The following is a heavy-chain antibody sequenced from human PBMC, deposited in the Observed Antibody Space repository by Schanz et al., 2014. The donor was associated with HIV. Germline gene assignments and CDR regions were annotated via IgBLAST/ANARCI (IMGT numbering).Heavy chain of an antibody. CDR1: GFTFSSYG. V-gene: IGHV3-33*01. J-gene: IGHJ6*02. CDR2: LWHDGTNK. Sequence: QVQLVESGGGVVQPGRSLRLSCAASGFTFSSYGMHWVRQAPGKGLEWVAVLWHDGTNKYYVDSVKDRFTISRDNSKNPLLLQMNGLRADDTAVYYCARTSRIVIPDRDPRLSYLYGMDVWGQGTTVTVSS. CDR3: ARTSRIVIPDRDPRLSYLYGMDV. D-gene: IGHD1-26*01.